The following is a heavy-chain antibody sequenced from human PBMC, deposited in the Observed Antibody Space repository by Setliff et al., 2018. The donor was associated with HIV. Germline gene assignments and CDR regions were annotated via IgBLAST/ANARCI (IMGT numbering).Heavy chain of an antibody. CDR2: IDYSGSA. D-gene: IGHD5-18*01. CDR3: AREGKTAMVTKYDY. CDR1: GVSVSSGGYY. V-gene: IGHV4-31*03. J-gene: IGHJ4*02. Sequence: SETLSLTCTVSGVSVSSGGYYWSWIRQHPGKGLEWIGYIDYSGSAFYNPSLKSRITISVDTSKNQFSLRMKSVTAADTAMYYCAREGKTAMVTKYDYWGQGTMVTVS.